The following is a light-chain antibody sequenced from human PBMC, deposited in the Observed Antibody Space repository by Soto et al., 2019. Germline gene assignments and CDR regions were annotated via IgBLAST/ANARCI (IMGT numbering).Light chain of an antibody. CDR2: GAS. V-gene: IGKV3-20*01. Sequence: EIVLTQSPGTLSLSPGERATLSCRASQRVSSSYLAWYQQKPGQAPRLLIYGASSRAPGIPDRFSGSGSGTDFTLTISRLEPEDFAVYYCQQYGSSLGTFGQGTKLEIK. CDR3: QQYGSSLGT. J-gene: IGKJ2*02. CDR1: QRVSSSY.